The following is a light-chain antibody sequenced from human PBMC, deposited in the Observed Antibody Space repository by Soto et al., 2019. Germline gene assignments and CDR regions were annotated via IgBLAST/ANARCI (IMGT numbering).Light chain of an antibody. Sequence: QSVLTQPASVSGSPGQSITISCTGTSSDIGSYNLVSWYQQHPGKAHKLMIYGGTKRPSGVSNRFSGSKSGNTASLTISGLQAEDEADYYCCSYASSSSDVVFGGGTKVTVL. V-gene: IGLV2-23*01. J-gene: IGLJ2*01. CDR3: CSYASSSSDVV. CDR2: GGT. CDR1: SSDIGSYNL.